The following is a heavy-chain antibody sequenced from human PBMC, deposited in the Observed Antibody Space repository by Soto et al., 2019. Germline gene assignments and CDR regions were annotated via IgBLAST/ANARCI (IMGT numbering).Heavy chain of an antibody. J-gene: IGHJ3*02. CDR1: GFTFSTYA. V-gene: IGHV3-23*01. Sequence: GGSLRLSCAASGFTFSTYAMSWVRPAPGKGLEWVSAISGSVSGGRVDTYYADSVKGRFTISRDNSIDTLYLQLNSLRTEDAAVHYCGRPRGYGVFDGYDIWGQGAMVTVSS. CDR2: ISGSVSGGRVDT. D-gene: IGHD4-17*01. CDR3: GRPRGYGVFDGYDI.